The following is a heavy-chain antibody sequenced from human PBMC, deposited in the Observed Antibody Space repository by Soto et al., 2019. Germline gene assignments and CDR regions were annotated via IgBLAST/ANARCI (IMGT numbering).Heavy chain of an antibody. CDR2: ISGSGGST. Sequence: GGSLRLSCAASGFTFSSYGMSWVRQAPGKGLKWVSAISGSGGSTYYADSVKGRFTISRDNSKNTLYLQMNSLRAEDTAVYYCAKALGLAREAFDIWGQGTMVTVSS. V-gene: IGHV3-23*01. CDR1: GFTFSSYG. CDR3: AKALGLAREAFDI. J-gene: IGHJ3*02. D-gene: IGHD1-26*01.